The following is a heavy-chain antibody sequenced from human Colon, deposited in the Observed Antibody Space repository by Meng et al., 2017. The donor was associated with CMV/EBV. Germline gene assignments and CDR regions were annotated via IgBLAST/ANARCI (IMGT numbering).Heavy chain of an antibody. Sequence: ASVKVSCKASGTTFTSYDINWVRQATGQGLEWMGWMNPNSGNTGYAQKFQGRVTITRNTSISTAYMELSSLRSEDTAVYYCARGARYSSSSPRKRLSYYFDYWGQGTLVTVS. CDR3: ARGARYSSSSPRKRLSYYFDY. D-gene: IGHD6-6*01. J-gene: IGHJ4*02. CDR2: MNPNSGNT. V-gene: IGHV1-8*03. CDR1: GTTFTSYD.